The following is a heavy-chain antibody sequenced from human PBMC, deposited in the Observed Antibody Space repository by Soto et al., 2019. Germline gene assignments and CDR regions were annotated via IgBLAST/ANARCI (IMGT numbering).Heavy chain of an antibody. CDR3: ARDRGGYGPPAV. CDR1: GFSFSDSY. D-gene: IGHD3-10*01. Sequence: QVQLVESGGGLVKPGGSLRLSCAASGFSFSDSYMSWVRQAPGKGLEWVAYISGSSGYTGYADSVKGRFTISRDNAKNSLYLQRNSLRVEDTAVYYCARDRGGYGPPAVWGQGTTVTVSS. J-gene: IGHJ6*02. V-gene: IGHV3-11*06. CDR2: ISGSSGYT.